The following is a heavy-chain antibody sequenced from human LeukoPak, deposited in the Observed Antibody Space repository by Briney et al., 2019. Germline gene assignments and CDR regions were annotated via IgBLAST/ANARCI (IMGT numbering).Heavy chain of an antibody. CDR3: VKEGPRVHFDY. Sequence: GGSLRLSCAASGFTFSHYAMSCVRQAPGKRLEWVSGIIGSGRSTYYADSVKGRFTISRDNSKTTVYLQMNSLKADDTAIYYCVKEGPRVHFDYWGQGTLVTVSS. CDR2: IIGSGRST. CDR1: GFTFSHYA. V-gene: IGHV3-23*01. J-gene: IGHJ4*02.